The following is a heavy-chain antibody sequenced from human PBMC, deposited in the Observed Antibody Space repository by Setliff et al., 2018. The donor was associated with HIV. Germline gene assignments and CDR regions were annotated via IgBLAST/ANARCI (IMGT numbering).Heavy chain of an antibody. CDR1: GYTFTGYY. Sequence: ASVKVSCKASGYTFTGYYMHWVRQAPGQGLEWMGWINPNSGGTNHAQKFQGRVTMTGDTSISTAYMELSRLRSDDTAVYYCARVPDWGTINFDYWGQGTLVTVSS. V-gene: IGHV1-2*02. CDR2: INPNSGGT. D-gene: IGHD7-27*01. CDR3: ARVPDWGTINFDY. J-gene: IGHJ4*02.